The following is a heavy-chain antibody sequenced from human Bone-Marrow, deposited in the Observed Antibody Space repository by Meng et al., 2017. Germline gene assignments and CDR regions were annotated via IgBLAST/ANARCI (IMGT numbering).Heavy chain of an antibody. D-gene: IGHD6-19*01. CDR1: GGSFSSYY. V-gene: IGHV4-59*01. J-gene: IGHJ6*02. CDR2: IYYSGST. Sequence: SETLSLTCAVYGGSFSSYYWSWIRQPPGKGLEWIGYIYYSGSTNYNPSLKSRVTISVDTSKNQFSLKLSSVTAADTAVYYCARDRWVVGWYDYYYYYGMDVWGQGNTVNGAS. CDR3: ARDRWVVGWYDYYYYYGMDV.